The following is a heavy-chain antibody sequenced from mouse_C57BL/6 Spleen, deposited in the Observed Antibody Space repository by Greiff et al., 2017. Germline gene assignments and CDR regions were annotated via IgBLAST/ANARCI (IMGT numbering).Heavy chain of an antibody. CDR1: GYAFSSSW. CDR2: IYPGDGDT. D-gene: IGHD2-10*01. CDR3: ARPTTGDWYFDV. J-gene: IGHJ1*03. Sequence: QVQLKESGPELVKPGASVKISCKASGYAFSSSWMNWVKQRPGKGLEWIGRIYPGDGDTNYNGKFKGKATLTADKSSSTAYMQLSSLTSEDSAVYFCARPTTGDWYFDVWGTGTTVTVSS. V-gene: IGHV1-82*01.